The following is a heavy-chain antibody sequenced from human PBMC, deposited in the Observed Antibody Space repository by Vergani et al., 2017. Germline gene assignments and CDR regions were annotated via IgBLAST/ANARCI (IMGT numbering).Heavy chain of an antibody. Sequence: LEDSGGGSVKPGGSLRLSCAASGFKFSDHYMSWIRQAPGKGLEWVSHISPGASTVSYTDSVTGRFTVSRDNDNNSLTLDMTTLRVEDTAVYYCAKNPGISTTRHYYAMDVWCQGTTVTVAS. CDR2: ISPGASTV. D-gene: IGHD1-1*01. J-gene: IGHJ6*02. CDR3: AKNPGISTTRHYYAMDV. V-gene: IGHV3-11*04. CDR1: GFKFSDHY.